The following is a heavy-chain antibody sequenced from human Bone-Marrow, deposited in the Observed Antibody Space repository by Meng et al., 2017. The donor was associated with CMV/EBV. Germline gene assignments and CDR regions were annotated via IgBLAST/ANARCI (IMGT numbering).Heavy chain of an antibody. Sequence: SETLSFTCTVPGGSASSGYYYWSWIRQPPGKGLEWIGYIYYSGSTNYNPSLKSRVTISVDTSKNQFSLKLSSVTAADTAVYYCARAGPKYYGAYYYYGMDVWGQGTTVTVSS. J-gene: IGHJ6*02. D-gene: IGHD2/OR15-2a*01. V-gene: IGHV4-61*01. CDR2: IYYSGST. CDR3: ARAGPKYYGAYYYYGMDV. CDR1: GGSASSGYYY.